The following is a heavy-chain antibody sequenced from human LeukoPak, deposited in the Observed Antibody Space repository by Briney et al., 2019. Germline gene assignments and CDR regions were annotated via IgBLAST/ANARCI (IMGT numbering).Heavy chain of an antibody. Sequence: GGSLLLSCSASGFTSISYWMSWVRPAPGKGLEWVANIKQDGSEKYYVDSVKGRFTISRDNAKNSLYLQMNSLRAEDTAVYYCARDRGNSGWYEFDSWGQGTLVTVSS. J-gene: IGHJ4*02. D-gene: IGHD6-19*01. CDR3: ARDRGNSGWYEFDS. V-gene: IGHV3-7*01. CDR2: IKQDGSEK. CDR1: GFTSISYW.